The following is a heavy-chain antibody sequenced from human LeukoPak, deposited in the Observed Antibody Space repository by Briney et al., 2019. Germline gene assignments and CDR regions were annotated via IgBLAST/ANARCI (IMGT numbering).Heavy chain of an antibody. CDR2: IYYSGST. CDR3: ATSGWYQTGVY. CDR1: GGSISSSNYY. Sequence: SETLSLTCTVSGGSISSSNYYWGWIRQPPGKGLEWIGSIYYSGSTYYNPSLKSRVTISLDTSKDHFSLKLSSVTAADTAVYYCATSGWYQTGVYWGQGTLVTVST. D-gene: IGHD6-13*01. V-gene: IGHV4-39*07. J-gene: IGHJ4*02.